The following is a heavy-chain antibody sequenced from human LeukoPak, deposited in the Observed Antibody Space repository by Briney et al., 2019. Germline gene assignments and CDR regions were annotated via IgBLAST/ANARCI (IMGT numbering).Heavy chain of an antibody. Sequence: ASVKVSCKASGYTFTGYYMHWVRQAPGQGLEWMGWINPNSGGTNYAQKFQGRVTMTRDTSKNQFSLKLSSVTAADTAVYYCARDRGDSLRFFLGWFDPWGQGTLVTVSS. D-gene: IGHD3-10*01. V-gene: IGHV1-2*02. J-gene: IGHJ5*02. CDR2: INPNSGGT. CDR1: GYTFTGYY. CDR3: ARDRGDSLRFFLGWFDP.